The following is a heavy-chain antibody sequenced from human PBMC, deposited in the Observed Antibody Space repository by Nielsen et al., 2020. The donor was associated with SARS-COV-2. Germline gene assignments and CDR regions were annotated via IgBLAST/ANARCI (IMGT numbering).Heavy chain of an antibody. CDR2: INAGNGNT. CDR3: ARITPSSGWDY. CDR1: GYTFTSFA. D-gene: IGHD6-19*01. Sequence: ASVQVSCKTSGYTFTSFAIHWVRQAPGQSREWMGWINAGNGNTKYSQKFQGRVTMTRDTSANTAYMELSSLSSEDTAVYYCARITPSSGWDYWGQGTLVTVSS. V-gene: IGHV1-3*01. J-gene: IGHJ4*02.